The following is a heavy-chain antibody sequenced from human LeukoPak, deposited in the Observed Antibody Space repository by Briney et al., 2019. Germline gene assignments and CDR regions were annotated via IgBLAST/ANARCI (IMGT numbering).Heavy chain of an antibody. CDR2: INPSGGSA. D-gene: IGHD2-2*01. CDR3: AKGGWVVPAALYHFDP. J-gene: IGHJ5*02. Sequence: GASVKVSCKASGYTFTSYYMHWVRQAPGQGLEWMGIINPSGGSASYAQKFQGRVTMTRDMSTSTVYMELSSLRSEDTAVYYCAKGGWVVPAALYHFDPWGQGTLVTVSS. CDR1: GYTFTSYY. V-gene: IGHV1-46*01.